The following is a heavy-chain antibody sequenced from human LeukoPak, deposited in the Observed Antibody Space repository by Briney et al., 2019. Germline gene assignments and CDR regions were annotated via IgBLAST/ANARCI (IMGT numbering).Heavy chain of an antibody. V-gene: IGHV4-31*03. CDR3: ARDRTGYFFDD. CDR2: IYDSGTT. CDR1: GASISGGAYY. Sequence: PSQTLSLTCTVSGASISGGAYYWSWIRQHPGKGLEWIGYIYDSGTTYYNPSLQSRVTISLHTSKSQFSLKLSSVTAADTAVYFCARDRTGYFFDDWGQGTLATVSS. J-gene: IGHJ4*02.